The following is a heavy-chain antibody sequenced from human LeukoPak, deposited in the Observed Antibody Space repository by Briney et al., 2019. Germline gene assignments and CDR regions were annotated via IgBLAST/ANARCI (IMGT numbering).Heavy chain of an antibody. CDR3: ARLNFGDDY. CDR2: IYPGGDS. CDR1: GFNVGSKH. Sequence: GGSLRLSCAASGFNVGSKHMNWVRQVPGKGLEWVSGIYPGGDSYYADSLKGRFIISRDISKNTVFLQMNSLRDVDTAVYYCARLNFGDDYWGQGALVTVSS. V-gene: IGHV3-53*01. J-gene: IGHJ4*02. D-gene: IGHD4-17*01.